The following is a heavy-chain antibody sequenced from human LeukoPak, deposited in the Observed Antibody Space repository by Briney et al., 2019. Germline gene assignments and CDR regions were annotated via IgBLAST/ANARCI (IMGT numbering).Heavy chain of an antibody. D-gene: IGHD2-2*01. CDR3: ARVSCSSTSCRNYYYYGMDV. CDR1: GYTFTSYY. J-gene: IGHJ6*02. Sequence: ASVKVSCKASGYTFTSYYMHWVRQAPGQGLEWMGIINPSGGSTSYAQKFQGRVTMIRDTSTSTVYMELSSLRSEDTAVYYCARVSCSSTSCRNYYYYGMDVWGQGTTVTVSS. V-gene: IGHV1-46*01. CDR2: INPSGGST.